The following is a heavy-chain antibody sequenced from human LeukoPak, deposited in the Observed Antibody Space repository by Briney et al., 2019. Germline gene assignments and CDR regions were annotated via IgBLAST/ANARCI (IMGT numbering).Heavy chain of an antibody. CDR3: ARVVKVPEGAWFDP. CDR1: GFTFSSHD. Sequence: PGGSLRLSCAASGFTFSSHDMHWVRQATGKGLEWVSAIGTAGDTYYPGSVKGRFTISRENAKNSLYLQMNSLRAGDTAVYYCARVVKVPEGAWFDPWGQGTLVTVSS. V-gene: IGHV3-13*01. D-gene: IGHD1-1*01. CDR2: IGTAGDT. J-gene: IGHJ5*02.